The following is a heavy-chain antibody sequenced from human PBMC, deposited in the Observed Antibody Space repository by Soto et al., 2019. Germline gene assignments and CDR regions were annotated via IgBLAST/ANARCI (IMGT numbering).Heavy chain of an antibody. Sequence: GGSLRLSCAASGFTFDDYTMHWARQAPGKDLEWVSLISCDGGSTYYADSVKGRFTISRDNSKNSLYLQMNSLRTEDTALYFCANFLIDGYNLGGLGFDYWGQGTLVTVSS. D-gene: IGHD5-12*01. CDR2: ISCDGGST. CDR3: ANFLIDGYNLGGLGFDY. J-gene: IGHJ4*02. V-gene: IGHV3-43*01. CDR1: GFTFDDYT.